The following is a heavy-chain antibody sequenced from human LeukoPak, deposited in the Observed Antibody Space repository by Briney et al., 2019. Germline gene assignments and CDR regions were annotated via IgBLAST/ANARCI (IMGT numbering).Heavy chain of an antibody. CDR1: GFTFSSYA. Sequence: GGSLRLSCAASGFTFSSYAMHWVRQAPGKGLEWVAVISYDGSNKYYADSVKGRFTIPRDNSKNTLYLQMNSLRAEDTAVYYCAKDHGVVGATFFDYWGQGTLVTVSS. CDR3: AKDHGVVGATFFDY. CDR2: ISYDGSNK. V-gene: IGHV3-30-3*01. D-gene: IGHD1-26*01. J-gene: IGHJ4*02.